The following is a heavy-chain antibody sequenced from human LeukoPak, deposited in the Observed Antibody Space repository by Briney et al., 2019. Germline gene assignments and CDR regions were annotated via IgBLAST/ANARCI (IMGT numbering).Heavy chain of an antibody. CDR3: ARRASRRLRGAYGGHLDY. CDR1: GDSISSSSYY. D-gene: IGHD3-10*01. Sequence: SETLSLTCTVSGDSISSSSYYWGWIRQPPGKGLEWIGSIYYSGSTYYNPSLKSRVTISVDTSKNQFSLKLSSVTAADTAVYYCARRASRRLRGAYGGHLDYWGQGTLVTVSS. J-gene: IGHJ4*02. V-gene: IGHV4-39*01. CDR2: IYYSGST.